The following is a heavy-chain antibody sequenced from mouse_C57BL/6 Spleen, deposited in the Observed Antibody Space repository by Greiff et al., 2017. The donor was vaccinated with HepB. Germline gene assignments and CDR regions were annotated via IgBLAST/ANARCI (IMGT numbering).Heavy chain of an antibody. D-gene: IGHD1-1*01. CDR3: ARDQDYGSGFAY. CDR1: GYSITSGYY. Sequence: VQLQQSGPGLVKPSQSLSLTCSVTGYSITSGYYWNWIRQFPGNKLEWMGYISYDGSNNYNPSLKNRISITRDTSKNQFFLKLNSVTTEDTATYYCARDQDYGSGFAYWGQGTLVTVSA. V-gene: IGHV3-6*01. CDR2: ISYDGSN. J-gene: IGHJ3*01.